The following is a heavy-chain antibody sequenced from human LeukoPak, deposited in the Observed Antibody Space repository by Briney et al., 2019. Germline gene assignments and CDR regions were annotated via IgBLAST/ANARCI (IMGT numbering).Heavy chain of an antibody. Sequence: GASVKVSCKASGYTFTGYYMHWVRQAPGQGLEWMGWINPNSGGTNYAQKFQGRVTMTRDTSISTAYMELSRLRSDDTAVYYCARAGDCSSTSCLLRPYYYYYMDVWGKGTTVSVSS. J-gene: IGHJ6*03. D-gene: IGHD2-2*01. V-gene: IGHV1-2*02. CDR2: INPNSGGT. CDR1: GYTFTGYY. CDR3: ARAGDCSSTSCLLRPYYYYYMDV.